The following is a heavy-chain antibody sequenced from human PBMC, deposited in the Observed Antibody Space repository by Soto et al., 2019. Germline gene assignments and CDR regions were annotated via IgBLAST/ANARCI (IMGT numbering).Heavy chain of an antibody. J-gene: IGHJ4*02. D-gene: IGHD4-17*01. CDR1: GFTFSDHY. CDR3: TRVLGYGGNPTVIDY. CDR2: IRDRANSYTT. V-gene: IGHV3-72*01. Sequence: EVQVVEAGGGLVQPGGSLRLLCAASGFTFSDHYIDWVRQAPGKGLEWVGRIRDRANSYTTEYAASVKGRFTVSRDDSKNSVYLQMNSLKTEDTAMYYCTRVLGYGGNPTVIDYWGQGTLVTVSS.